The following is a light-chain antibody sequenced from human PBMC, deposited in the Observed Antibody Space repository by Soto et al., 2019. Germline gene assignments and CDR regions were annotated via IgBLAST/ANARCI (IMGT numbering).Light chain of an antibody. J-gene: IGLJ1*01. CDR3: ISYTDRQSYL. CDR1: SSDVGSYNL. Sequence: QSAPTQPASVSGSPGQSITISCTGTSSDVGSYNLVSWYQHHPGKAPKFMIYEGTKRPSGVSSRFSGSKSGNTASLTISGLQAEDEAYYYCISYTDRQSYLFGTGTKVTVL. CDR2: EGT. V-gene: IGLV2-14*02.